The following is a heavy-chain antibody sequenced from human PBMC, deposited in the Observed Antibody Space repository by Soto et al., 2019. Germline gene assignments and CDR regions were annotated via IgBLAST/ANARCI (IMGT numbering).Heavy chain of an antibody. CDR3: ARDKRFLEWSQFDY. CDR2: IKSDGSST. D-gene: IGHD3-3*01. CDR1: GFTSSNYW. J-gene: IGHJ4*02. Sequence: GGSLRLSCAASGFTSSNYWMHWVRQAPGKGLVWVSRIKSDGSSTSYADSVKGRFTISRDNAKNTLDLQMHGLRAEDMAVYYCARDKRFLEWSQFDYWGQGTLVTVSS. V-gene: IGHV3-74*01.